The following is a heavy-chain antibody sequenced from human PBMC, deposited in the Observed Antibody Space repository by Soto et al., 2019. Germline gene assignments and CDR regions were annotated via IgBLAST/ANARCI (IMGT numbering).Heavy chain of an antibody. CDR1: GGTFRNDI. D-gene: IGHD6-19*01. CDR2: INPNSGGT. V-gene: IGHV1-2*04. Sequence: ASVKVSCKTSGGTFRNDIITWVRQAPGQGLEWMGWINPNSGGTNYAQKFQGWVTMTRDTSISTAYMELSRLRSDDTAVYYCARSLPPSSGWYSYYYYYGMDVWGQGTTVTVSS. J-gene: IGHJ6*02. CDR3: ARSLPPSSGWYSYYYYYGMDV.